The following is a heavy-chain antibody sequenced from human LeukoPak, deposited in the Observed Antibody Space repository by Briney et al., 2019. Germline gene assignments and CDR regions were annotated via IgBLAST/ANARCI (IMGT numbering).Heavy chain of an antibody. CDR1: GYTFTGYY. Sequence: ASVKVSCKASGYTFTGYYMHWVRQAPGQGLEWMGWINPNSGGTNYAQKFQGWVTMTRDTSISTAYMELSRLRSDDTAVYYCAREGSGSSSWHHYWGQGTLVTVSS. CDR3: AREGSGSSSWHHY. CDR2: INPNSGGT. V-gene: IGHV1-2*04. J-gene: IGHJ4*02. D-gene: IGHD6-13*01.